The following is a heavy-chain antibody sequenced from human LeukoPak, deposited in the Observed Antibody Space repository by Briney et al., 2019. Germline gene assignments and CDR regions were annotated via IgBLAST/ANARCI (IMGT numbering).Heavy chain of an antibody. D-gene: IGHD3-22*01. CDR3: ARRSYYYDSSGYYYPIYYFDY. V-gene: IGHV4-4*02. CDR1: GGSISSSNW. Sequence: PSETLSLTCAVSGGSISSSNWWSWVRQPPGKGLEWIGEIYHSGSTNYNPSLKSRVTISVDKSKNQFSLKLSSVTAADTAVYYCARRSYYYDSSGYYYPIYYFDYWGQGTLVTVSS. J-gene: IGHJ4*02. CDR2: IYHSGST.